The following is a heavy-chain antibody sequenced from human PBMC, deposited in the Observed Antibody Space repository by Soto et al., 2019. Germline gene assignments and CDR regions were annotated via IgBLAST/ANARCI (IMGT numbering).Heavy chain of an antibody. CDR1: GYTFTSYA. V-gene: IGHV1-3*01. Sequence: GASVKVSCKASGYTFTSYAMHWVRQAPGQRLEWMGWINAGNGNTKYSQKFQGRVTITRDTSASTAYMELSSLRSEDTAVYYRARIYCSGGSCFTGPDYWGQGTLVTVSS. CDR3: ARIYCSGGSCFTGPDY. J-gene: IGHJ4*02. CDR2: INAGNGNT. D-gene: IGHD2-15*01.